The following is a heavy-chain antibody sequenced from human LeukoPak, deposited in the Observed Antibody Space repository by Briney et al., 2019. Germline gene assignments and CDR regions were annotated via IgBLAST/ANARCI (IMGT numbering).Heavy chain of an antibody. Sequence: PSETLSLTCTVSGGSISSYYWSWFRQPPGKGLEWIGYIYYSESTNYNPSLKSRVTISVDTSKNQFSLKLTSVTAADTAVYYCARRHDYGADYWGQGTLVTVSS. D-gene: IGHD4-17*01. CDR2: IYYSEST. CDR1: GGSISSYY. V-gene: IGHV4-59*08. J-gene: IGHJ4*02. CDR3: ARRHDYGADY.